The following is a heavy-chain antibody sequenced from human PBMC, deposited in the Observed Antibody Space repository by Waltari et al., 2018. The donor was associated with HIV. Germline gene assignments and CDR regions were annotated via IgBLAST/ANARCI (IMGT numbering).Heavy chain of an antibody. Sequence: QVKLVESGGGLAKPGGSLSPPCPASGFTFGDYSLCSLLQAPGGGLECVSSITRSGSIIYYRDSVKCRFTISRDNVKNSLYLQMNILRAEDTAVYYCARAHRVCSGDNCYPNWFDPLGQGTLVNVSS. CDR3: ARAHRVCSGDNCYPNWFDP. CDR2: ITRSGSII. D-gene: IGHD2-15*01. CDR1: GFTFGDYS. J-gene: IGHJ5*02. V-gene: IGHV3-11*01.